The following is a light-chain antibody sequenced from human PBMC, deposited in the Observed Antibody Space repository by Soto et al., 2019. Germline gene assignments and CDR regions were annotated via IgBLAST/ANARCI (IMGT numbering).Light chain of an antibody. CDR2: GVS. J-gene: IGKJ5*01. Sequence: ELVLTQSPGTLSLSPGERATLSCRASQSVSSIYLGWYQQKPGQAPRLLIYGVSNRATGIPDRFSGSGSGTDFTLTISRLEPEDVAVYCCQQFGTSPITFGQGTRLEIK. V-gene: IGKV3-20*01. CDR1: QSVSSIY. CDR3: QQFGTSPIT.